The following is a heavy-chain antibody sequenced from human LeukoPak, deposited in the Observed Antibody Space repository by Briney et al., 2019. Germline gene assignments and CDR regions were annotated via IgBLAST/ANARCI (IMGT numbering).Heavy chain of an antibody. V-gene: IGHV1-2*02. J-gene: IGHJ6*03. CDR2: INPNSGDT. CDR1: GHTFTGYY. Sequence: ASVKVSCKASGHTFTGYYMHWVRQAPGQGLEWMGWINPNSGDTNYAQKFQGRVTMTRDTSIATFYMELSRLRSDDTAVYYCARAGLESRAYYFYMDVWGKGTTVTVSS. CDR3: ARAGLESRAYYFYMDV.